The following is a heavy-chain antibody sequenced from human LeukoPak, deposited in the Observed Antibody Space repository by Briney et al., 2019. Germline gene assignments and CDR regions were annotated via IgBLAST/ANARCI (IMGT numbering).Heavy chain of an antibody. CDR3: ARGTGVFDY. V-gene: IGHV6-1*01. Sequence: SQTLSLTCAISGDSVSTNSDAWNWIRQSPSRGLEWLGRTYYRSSWYNDYAVSVKSRIIISPDTSKNHFSLQLNSVTPEDTAIYYCARGTGVFDYWGQGTLVTASS. CDR1: GDSVSTNSDA. J-gene: IGHJ4*02. D-gene: IGHD7-27*01. CDR2: TYYRSSWYN.